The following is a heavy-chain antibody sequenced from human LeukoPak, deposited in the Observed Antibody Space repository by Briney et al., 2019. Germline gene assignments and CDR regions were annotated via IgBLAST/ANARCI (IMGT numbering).Heavy chain of an antibody. V-gene: IGHV3-23*01. CDR1: GFTFSSYA. Sequence: GGSLRLSCAASGFTFSSYAMSWVRQAPGKGLEWVSTLSGSGGNTYYADSVKGRVTISRDSSKNTLYLQMNSLRAEDTAAYHCAKGSYYYDSADYFDYWGQGTLVTVSS. CDR3: AKGSYYYDSADYFDY. CDR2: LSGSGGNT. D-gene: IGHD3-22*01. J-gene: IGHJ4*02.